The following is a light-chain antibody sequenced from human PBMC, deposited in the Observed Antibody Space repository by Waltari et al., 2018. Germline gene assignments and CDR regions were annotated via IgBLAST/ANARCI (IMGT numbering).Light chain of an antibody. Sequence: SYVLTQPPSVSVAPGDTARVTCGGDNLGRKTGHWYQQKPGQPPILVISPDIARPSGIPERFSGYTYGNTATLTISRVVAGDEADYYCQVWDVSSDHLYVFGTGTRVTV. V-gene: IGLV3-21*04. CDR2: PDI. J-gene: IGLJ1*01. CDR3: QVWDVSSDHLYV. CDR1: NLGRKT.